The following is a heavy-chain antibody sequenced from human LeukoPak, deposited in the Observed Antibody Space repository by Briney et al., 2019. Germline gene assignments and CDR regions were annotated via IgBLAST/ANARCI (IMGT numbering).Heavy chain of an antibody. CDR1: GFTFSSYA. D-gene: IGHD2-2*01. CDR3: AKADTGGIVVVPAALFDY. V-gene: IGHV3-23*01. Sequence: GGSLRLSCAASGFTFSSYAMSWVRQAPGKGLEWVSAISGSGGSTYYADSVKGRFTISRDNSKNTLYLQMNSLRAEDTAVYYCAKADTGGIVVVPAALFDYWGQGTLVTVSS. J-gene: IGHJ4*02. CDR2: ISGSGGST.